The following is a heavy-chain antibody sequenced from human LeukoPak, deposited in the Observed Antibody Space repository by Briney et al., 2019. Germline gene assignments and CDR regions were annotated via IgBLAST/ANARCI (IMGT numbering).Heavy chain of an antibody. D-gene: IGHD2-15*01. CDR3: ARSSGGSPFDY. CDR2: ISYDGSNE. CDR1: GFTFSSYV. J-gene: IGHJ4*02. Sequence: GGSLRLSCAASGFTFSSYVMHWVRQAPGKGLEWVAIISYDGSNEYYADSVKGRFTISRDNSKNTLYLQMNSLRAADTAVYYCARSSGGSPFDYWGQGTLVTVSS. V-gene: IGHV3-30*04.